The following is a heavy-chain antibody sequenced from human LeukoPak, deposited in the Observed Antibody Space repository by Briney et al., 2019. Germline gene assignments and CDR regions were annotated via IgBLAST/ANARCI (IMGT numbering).Heavy chain of an antibody. CDR2: INPSGGST. Sequence: GASVKVSCKASGYTFTSYYMHWVRQAPGQGLEWMGIINPSGGSTSYAQKFQGRVTMTRDTSTSTVYMELSSLRSEDTAVYYCARDGIVVVPAAFHATRYYYGMDVWGQGTTVTVSS. D-gene: IGHD2-2*01. J-gene: IGHJ6*02. CDR1: GYTFTSYY. V-gene: IGHV1-46*01. CDR3: ARDGIVVVPAAFHATRYYYGMDV.